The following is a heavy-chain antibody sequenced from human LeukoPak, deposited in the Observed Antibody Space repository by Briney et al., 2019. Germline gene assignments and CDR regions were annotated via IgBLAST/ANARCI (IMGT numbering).Heavy chain of an antibody. CDR1: GFTFSSFE. V-gene: IGHV3-48*03. CDR3: ATERPSGRGGSCYPS. J-gene: IGHJ4*02. D-gene: IGHD2-15*01. Sequence: GGSLRLSCAASGFTFSSFEMNWVRQAPGKGLEWVSYISNYGNTIYYADSVKGRFTISRDNAKNSLYLQMNSLRAEDTAVYYCATERPSGRGGSCYPSWGQGTLVTVSS. CDR2: ISNYGNTI.